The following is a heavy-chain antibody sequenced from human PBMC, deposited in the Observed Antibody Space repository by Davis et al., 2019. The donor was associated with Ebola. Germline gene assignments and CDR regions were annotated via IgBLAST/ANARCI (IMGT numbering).Heavy chain of an antibody. V-gene: IGHV3-23*01. CDR2: ISGSGGST. CDR1: GFTFSSYA. Sequence: GESLKISCAASGFTFSSYAMSWVRQAPGKGLEWVSAISGSGGSTYYADSVKGRFTISRDNSKNTLYLQMNSLRAEDTAVYYCAKDLGLLWFRKPGDWFDPWGQGTLVTVSS. J-gene: IGHJ5*02. CDR3: AKDLGLLWFRKPGDWFDP. D-gene: IGHD3-10*01.